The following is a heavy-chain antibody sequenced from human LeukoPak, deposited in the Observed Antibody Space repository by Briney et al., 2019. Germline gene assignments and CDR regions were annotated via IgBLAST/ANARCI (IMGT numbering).Heavy chain of an antibody. CDR3: ANDFDH. CDR2: ISGSDDNT. V-gene: IGHV3-23*01. J-gene: IGHJ4*02. CDR1: GFTSNNYA. Sequence: GGSLRLSCAASGFTSNNYAMSWVRQAPGKGLEWVSTISGSDDNTYYADSVKGRFTISRDISKNTLYLQMNSLRADDTAVYYCANDFDHWGQGTLVTVSS.